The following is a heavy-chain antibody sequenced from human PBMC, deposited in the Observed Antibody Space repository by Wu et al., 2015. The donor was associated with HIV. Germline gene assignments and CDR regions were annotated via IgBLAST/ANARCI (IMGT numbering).Heavy chain of an antibody. CDR3: ARGAPPGCSSTNCLLDS. CDR1: GYTFTGYY. Sequence: QVQLMQSGAEVKKTGASVKVSCKASGYTFTGYYMNWVRQAPGQGLEWMGRIYTNDGGTSFAQKFQGSVTLTRDTSISTAYMEVSGLRSDDTAVYYCARGAPPGCSSTNCLLDSWGQGTLVTVSS. J-gene: IGHJ5*02. D-gene: IGHD2-2*01. V-gene: IGHV1-2*06. CDR2: IYTNDGGT.